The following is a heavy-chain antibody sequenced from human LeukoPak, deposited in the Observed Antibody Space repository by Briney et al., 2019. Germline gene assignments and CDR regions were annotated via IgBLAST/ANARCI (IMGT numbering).Heavy chain of an antibody. V-gene: IGHV3-11*04. CDR1: GFTFSGYY. D-gene: IGHD3/OR15-3a*01. Sequence: GGSLRLSCAASGFTFSGYYMIWIRQAPGKGLEWVSYITSSGSSIYYADSVKGRFTVSRDDAKNSLYLQMNALRPEDTAVYYCARATSFWTYYFDYWGQGTLVTVSS. CDR3: ARATSFWTYYFDY. J-gene: IGHJ4*02. CDR2: ITSSGSSI.